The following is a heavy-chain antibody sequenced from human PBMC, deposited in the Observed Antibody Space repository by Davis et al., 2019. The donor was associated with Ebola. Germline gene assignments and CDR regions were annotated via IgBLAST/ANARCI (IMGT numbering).Heavy chain of an antibody. J-gene: IGHJ4*02. D-gene: IGHD3-3*01. CDR2: IYYSGST. CDR3: ARVEYYDFWSGGFDY. V-gene: IGHV4-59*01. Sequence: SETLSLTCTVSGGSITSYHWSWIRQPPGKGLEWIGYIYYSGSTNYNPSLKSRVTISVDTSKNQFSLKLSSVTAADTAVYYCARVEYYDFWSGGFDYWGQGTLVTVSS. CDR1: GGSITSYH.